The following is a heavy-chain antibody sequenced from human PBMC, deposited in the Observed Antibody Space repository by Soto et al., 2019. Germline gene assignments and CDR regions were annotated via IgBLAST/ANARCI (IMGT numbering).Heavy chain of an antibody. Sequence: ASVKVSCKASGYTFTSYYMHWVRQAPGQGLEWMGIINPSGGSTSYAQKFQGRVTMTRDTSTSTVYMELSSLRSEDTAVYYCARGSVVEDTAMVTPFFDYWGQGTLVTVS. CDR1: GYTFTSYY. D-gene: IGHD5-18*01. CDR3: ARGSVVEDTAMVTPFFDY. J-gene: IGHJ4*02. CDR2: INPSGGST. V-gene: IGHV1-46*01.